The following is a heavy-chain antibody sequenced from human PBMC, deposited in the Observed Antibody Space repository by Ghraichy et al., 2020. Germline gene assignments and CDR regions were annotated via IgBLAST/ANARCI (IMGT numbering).Heavy chain of an antibody. J-gene: IGHJ3*02. CDR2: INHSGST. V-gene: IGHV4-34*01. D-gene: IGHD5-24*01. CDR1: GGSFSGYY. Sequence: SETLSLTCAVYGGSFSGYYWNWIRQPPGKGLEWIGEINHSGSTNYNPSRKSRVTISVDTYKNQFSLKLSSVIAADTAVYYCARWGMSLEIATITDPFEIWGQGTMVTVSS. CDR3: ARWGMSLEIATITDPFEI.